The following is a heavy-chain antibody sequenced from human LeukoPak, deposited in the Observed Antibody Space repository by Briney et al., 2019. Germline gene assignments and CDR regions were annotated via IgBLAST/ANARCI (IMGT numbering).Heavy chain of an antibody. J-gene: IGHJ5*02. CDR1: GYTFTSYD. D-gene: IGHD1-26*01. CDR2: MNPNSGNT. CDR3: AREDSGSYYADP. V-gene: IGHV1-8*01. Sequence: ASAKVSRKASGYTFTSYDINWVRQATGQGLEWMGWMNPNSGNTGYAQKFQGRVTMTRNTSISTAYMELSSLRSEDTAVYYCAREDSGSYYADPWGQGTLVTVSS.